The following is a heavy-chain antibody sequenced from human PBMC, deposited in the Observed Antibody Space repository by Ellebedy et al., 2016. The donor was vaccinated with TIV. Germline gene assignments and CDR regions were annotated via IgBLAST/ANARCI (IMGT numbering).Heavy chain of an antibody. V-gene: IGHV4-59*08. CDR1: GGSINNYF. Sequence: MPSETLSLTCTVSGGSINNYFWSWIRQPPGKGLEWIGYIYYNGNTNYNPSLKSRVTISVETSKSQFSLKLSSVTAADTAVYYCARLFSSGWGALDYWGQGTLVTVSS. CDR3: ARLFSSGWGALDY. J-gene: IGHJ4*02. CDR2: IYYNGNT. D-gene: IGHD6-19*01.